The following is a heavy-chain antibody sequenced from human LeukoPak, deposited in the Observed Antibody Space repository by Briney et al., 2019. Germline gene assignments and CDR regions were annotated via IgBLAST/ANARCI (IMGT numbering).Heavy chain of an antibody. CDR1: GFTFSSYW. Sequence: GGSLRLSCAASGFTFSSYWMHWVRQAPGKGLVWVSRINSDGSSTSYADSVKGRFTISRDNAKNTLYLQMNSLRAEDTAVYYYAREGRIAARFRYYYYYMDVWGKGTTVTVSS. CDR3: AREGRIAARFRYYYYYMDV. D-gene: IGHD6-6*01. V-gene: IGHV3-74*01. J-gene: IGHJ6*03. CDR2: INSDGSST.